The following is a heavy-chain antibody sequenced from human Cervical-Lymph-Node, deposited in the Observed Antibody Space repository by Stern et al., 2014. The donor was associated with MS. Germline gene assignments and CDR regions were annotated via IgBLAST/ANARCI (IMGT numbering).Heavy chain of an antibody. CDR2: ISPDGGRT. V-gene: IGHV1-46*01. CDR3: ARVAPTVGAAY. J-gene: IGHJ4*02. D-gene: IGHD1-26*01. Sequence: VQLVASWAEVKEPGASGKVSCTASGYTFTDYNIQWVRQAPGPGLEWMGMISPDGGRTAYAPKFRGRVTMTRDKSTATVYMELNSLRSEDTAVYFCARVAPTVGAAYWGQGTLVTVSS. CDR1: GYTFTDYN.